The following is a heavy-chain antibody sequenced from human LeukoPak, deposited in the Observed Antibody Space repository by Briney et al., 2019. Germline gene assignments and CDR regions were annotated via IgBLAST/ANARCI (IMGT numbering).Heavy chain of an antibody. CDR1: GFTFSSYA. V-gene: IGHV3-30-3*01. D-gene: IGHD3-22*01. CDR3: AKDADYYDSSGYGT. CDR2: ISYDGSNK. J-gene: IGHJ5*02. Sequence: GGSLRLSCAASGFTFSSYAMHWVRQAPGKGLEWVAVISYDGSNKYYADSVKGRFTISRDNSKNTPYLQMNSLRAEDTAVYYCAKDADYYDSSGYGTWGQGTLVTVSS.